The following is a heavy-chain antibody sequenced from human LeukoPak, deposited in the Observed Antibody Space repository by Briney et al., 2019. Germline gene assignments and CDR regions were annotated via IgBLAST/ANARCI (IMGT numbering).Heavy chain of an antibody. D-gene: IGHD2-21*02. V-gene: IGHV3-53*01. CDR1: GFTFSSYG. CDR3: ARDRGSVVVTATSYWYFDL. J-gene: IGHJ2*01. CDR2: IYSGGST. Sequence: GGSLRLSCAASGFTFSSYGMSWVRQAPGKGLEWVSVIYSGGSTYYADSVKGRFTISRDNSKNTLYLQMNSLRAEDTAVYYCARDRGSVVVTATSYWYFDLWGRGTLVTVSS.